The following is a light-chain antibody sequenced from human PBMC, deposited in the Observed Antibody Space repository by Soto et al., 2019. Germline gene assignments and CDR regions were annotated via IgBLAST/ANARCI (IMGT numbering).Light chain of an antibody. Sequence: IVMMQSPATLSVSPGERATLSCRASQSVGSNLAWYQQTPGQAPRLLMYGAPTRAAGLPARFSGSGSGTEFTLTISSLQSEDFAVYYCQQYNNWPLTFGGGTKVEIK. CDR1: QSVGSN. V-gene: IGKV3-15*01. CDR3: QQYNNWPLT. J-gene: IGKJ4*01. CDR2: GAP.